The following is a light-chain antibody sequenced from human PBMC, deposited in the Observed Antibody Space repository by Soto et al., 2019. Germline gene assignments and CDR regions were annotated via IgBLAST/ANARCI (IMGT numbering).Light chain of an antibody. CDR3: QQYDTYST. V-gene: IGKV1-5*03. Sequence: DIQMTQSPSTLSASVGDRVTITCRASQSISSWLAWYQQKPGKAPKLLIYEASSLESGVPSSFSGSGSGTEFTLTISSLQPDDFATYYCQQYDTYSTFGQGTKLEIK. CDR1: QSISSW. CDR2: EAS. J-gene: IGKJ2*01.